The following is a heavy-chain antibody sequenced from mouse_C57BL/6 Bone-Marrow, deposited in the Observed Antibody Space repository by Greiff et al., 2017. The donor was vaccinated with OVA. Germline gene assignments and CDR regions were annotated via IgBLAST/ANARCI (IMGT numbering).Heavy chain of an antibody. CDR1: GYTFTSYW. V-gene: IGHV1-72*01. CDR3: AATTVVRDYYAMDY. D-gene: IGHD1-1*01. Sequence: VQLQQPGAELVKPGASVKLSCKASGYTFTSYWMHWVKQRPGRGLEWIGRIDPNSGGTKYNEKFKSKATLTVDKPSSTAYMQLSSLTSEDSAGDYGAATTVVRDYYAMDYWGQGTSVTVSS. J-gene: IGHJ4*01. CDR2: IDPNSGGT.